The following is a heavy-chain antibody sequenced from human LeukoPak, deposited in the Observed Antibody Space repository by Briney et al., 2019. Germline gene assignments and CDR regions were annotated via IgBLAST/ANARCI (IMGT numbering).Heavy chain of an antibody. D-gene: IGHD3-3*01. CDR2: IRYDGSNK. V-gene: IGHV3-30*02. Sequence: GEPLRLSCAASGFTFSRFGMHWLRQAPGKGLASVAFIRYDGSNKYYADSVKGRFTISRDNSKNTLYLQMNSLRAEDTAVYYCAKASGWSGPLSDYWGQGTLATVSS. CDR3: AKASGWSGPLSDY. CDR1: GFTFSRFG. J-gene: IGHJ4*02.